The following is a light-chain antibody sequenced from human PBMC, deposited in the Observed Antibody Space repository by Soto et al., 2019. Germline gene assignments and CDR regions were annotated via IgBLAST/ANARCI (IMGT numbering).Light chain of an antibody. J-gene: IGKJ1*01. CDR3: QQYGYPSWT. Sequence: EIVLTQSPGTLSLSPGERATLSCRASQSVGSNYLAWYQQKPGQAPRILIFGASSRATGIPDRFSGSGSGTDFTLTISRLEPGDFAVYYCQQYGYPSWTFGQGTKVDIK. CDR2: GAS. V-gene: IGKV3-20*01. CDR1: QSVGSNY.